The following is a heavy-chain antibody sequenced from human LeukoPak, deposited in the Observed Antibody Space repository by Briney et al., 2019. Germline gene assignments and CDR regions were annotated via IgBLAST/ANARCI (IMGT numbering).Heavy chain of an antibody. CDR2: ISGSGGST. CDR1: GFTFSSYA. J-gene: IGHJ3*02. D-gene: IGHD2-2*03. CDR3: AKDRLDIVVVPAAMAKAAFDI. V-gene: IGHV3-23*01. Sequence: GGSLRLSCAASGFTFSSYAMSWVRQAPGKGLEWVSAISGSGGSTYYADSVKGRFTISRDNSKNTLYLQMNSLRAEDTAVYYCAKDRLDIVVVPAAMAKAAFDIWGQGTMVTVSS.